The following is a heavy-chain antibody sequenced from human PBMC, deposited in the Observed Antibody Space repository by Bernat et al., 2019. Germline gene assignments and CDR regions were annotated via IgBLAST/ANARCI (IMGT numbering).Heavy chain of an antibody. CDR3: DASLVTPGGFDV. CDR1: GFSLSDAW. D-gene: IGHD2-15*01. CDR2: IKSKTTGGTT. J-gene: IGHJ3*01. Sequence: EVQLMESGGGLVEPGGSLRLSCAASGFSLSDAWLIWVRQAPGRGLEWVSRIKSKTTGGTTDYVAPVNCRFTISRDDSTNTLYMEMNNLRSEDTAVYYCDASLVTPGGFDVWGQGTLVTVSS. V-gene: IGHV3-15*01.